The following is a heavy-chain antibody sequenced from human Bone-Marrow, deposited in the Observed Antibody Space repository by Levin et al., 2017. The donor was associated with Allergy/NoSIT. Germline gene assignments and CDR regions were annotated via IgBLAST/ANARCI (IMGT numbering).Heavy chain of an antibody. CDR2: IGGGGDRA. Sequence: QSGGSLRLSCAASGFTFSNYAMNWVRQAPGKGLEWVSAIGGGGDRAYYADSVKGRFTISRDNSKNTLYLNMENLRAEDTAVYFCAKGDIIVVVPSEFDYWGQGTLVTVSS. CDR1: GFTFSNYA. CDR3: AKGDIIVVVPSEFDY. J-gene: IGHJ4*02. V-gene: IGHV3-23*01. D-gene: IGHD3-22*01.